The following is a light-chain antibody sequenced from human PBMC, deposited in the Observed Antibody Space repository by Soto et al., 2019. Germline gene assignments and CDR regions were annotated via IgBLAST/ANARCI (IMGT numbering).Light chain of an antibody. V-gene: IGKV1-12*01. CDR3: LQVKNFPRT. J-gene: IGKJ1*01. CDR1: QDINNR. Sequence: DIQMTQAPSSVSASVGDRVTITCRASQDINNRVAWFQQRPGRAPKYLIQAASILHIGFPSRFSATGSGTDFTLTIYSLQPEDFATYYCLQVKNFPRTFGQGTKLEIK. CDR2: AAS.